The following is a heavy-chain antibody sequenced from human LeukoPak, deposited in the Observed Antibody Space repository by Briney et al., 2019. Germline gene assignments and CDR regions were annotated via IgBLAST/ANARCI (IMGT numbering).Heavy chain of an antibody. D-gene: IGHD3-10*01. V-gene: IGHV3-7*01. CDR3: ARDGYGSGSYIVPLDY. Sequence: QSGGSLRLSCAASGFTFSSYWMSWVRQAPGKGLEWVANIKQDGSEKYYVDSVKGRFTISRDNAKNSLYLQMNSLRAEDTAVYYCARDGYGSGSYIVPLDYWGQGTLVTVSS. CDR1: GFTFSSYW. J-gene: IGHJ4*02. CDR2: IKQDGSEK.